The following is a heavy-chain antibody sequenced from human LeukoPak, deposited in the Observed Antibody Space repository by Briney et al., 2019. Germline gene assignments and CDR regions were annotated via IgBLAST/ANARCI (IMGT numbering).Heavy chain of an antibody. CDR2: INPNSGGT. CDR3: ARVSSYYYYGMDV. J-gene: IGHJ6*02. V-gene: IGHV1-2*02. Sequence: GASVKVSCKASGYTFTGYYMHWVRQAPGQGLEWMGWINPNSGGTNYAQKFQGRVTMTRDTSISTAYMDLSRLRSDDTAVYYCARVSSYYYYGMDVWGQGTTVTVSS. CDR1: GYTFTGYY.